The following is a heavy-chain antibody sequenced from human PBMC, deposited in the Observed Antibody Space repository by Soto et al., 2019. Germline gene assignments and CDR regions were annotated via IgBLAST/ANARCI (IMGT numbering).Heavy chain of an antibody. CDR1: GYAFTTYG. D-gene: IGHD1-1*01. CDR3: ARGRYGDF. Sequence: QVHLVQSGAEVKKPGASVKVSCKGSGYAFTTYGITWVRQAPGQGLEWMGWISAHNGNTNYAQKLQGRVTVTRDTSTSTAYMELRSLRSDDTAVYYCARGRYGDFWGQGALVTVSS. V-gene: IGHV1-18*01. J-gene: IGHJ4*02. CDR2: ISAHNGNT.